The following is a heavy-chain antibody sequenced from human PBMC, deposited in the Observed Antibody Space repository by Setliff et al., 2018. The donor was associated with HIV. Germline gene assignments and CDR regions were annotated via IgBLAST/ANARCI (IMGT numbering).Heavy chain of an antibody. D-gene: IGHD3-10*01. V-gene: IGHV4-39*01. J-gene: IGHJ4*02. CDR1: GGSISSSSYY. Sequence: NPSETLSLTCTVSGGSISSSSYYWGWIRQPPGKGLEWIGSIYYSGSTYYNPSLKSRVTISVDTSKNQFSLKLSSVTAADTAVYYCARGRDKYGPIDYWGQGTLVTVSS. CDR2: IYYSGST. CDR3: ARGRDKYGPIDY.